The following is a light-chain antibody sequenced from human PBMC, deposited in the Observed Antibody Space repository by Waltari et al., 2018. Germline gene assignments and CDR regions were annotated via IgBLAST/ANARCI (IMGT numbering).Light chain of an antibody. CDR1: SSKIGNNY. V-gene: IGLV1-51*02. CDR3: GTWDASLGWI. Sequence: QSVLTQPPSVSAAPGQTVTISCSADSSKIGNNYVSWYQHFPGTAPKLLIYENNRRPSGIPDRFSGSKSGTSATLGITGLQTGDEADYYCGTWDASLGWIFGTGTKVTVL. CDR2: ENN. J-gene: IGLJ1*01.